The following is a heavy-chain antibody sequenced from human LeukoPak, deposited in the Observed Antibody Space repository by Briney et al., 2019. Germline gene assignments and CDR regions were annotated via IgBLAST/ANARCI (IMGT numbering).Heavy chain of an antibody. D-gene: IGHD3/OR15-3a*01. J-gene: IGHJ4*02. Sequence: GGSLRLSCAASGFTFSSYSMNWVRQAPGKGLEWVSSISSSSSNIYYADSVKGRFTISRDNANNSLYMQMNSMRAEDTAVYFCAREISKNFGLWTGLVDSWGQGTLVTVSS. V-gene: IGHV3-21*01. CDR2: ISSSSSNI. CDR1: GFTFSSYS. CDR3: AREISKNFGLWTGLVDS.